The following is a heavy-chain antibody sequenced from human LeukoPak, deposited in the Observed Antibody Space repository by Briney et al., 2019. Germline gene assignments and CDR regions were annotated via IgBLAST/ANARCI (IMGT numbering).Heavy chain of an antibody. V-gene: IGHV3-23*01. CDR3: AKGPKIPAPTYYFDY. Sequence: GGSLRLSCAASGFTFSSYAMGWVRQAPGKGLAWISAISGSGGNTYYAASVKGRFTFSRDNSKNTLFLQMNSLRAEDTAVYYCAKGPKIPAPTYYFDYWGQGTLVTVSS. CDR2: ISGSGGNT. D-gene: IGHD2-2*01. CDR1: GFTFSSYA. J-gene: IGHJ4*02.